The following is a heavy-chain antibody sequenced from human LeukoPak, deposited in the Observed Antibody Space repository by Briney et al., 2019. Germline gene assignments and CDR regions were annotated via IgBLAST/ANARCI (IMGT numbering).Heavy chain of an antibody. CDR3: ARQSVVVVAATEAWFDY. Sequence: SETLSLTCTVSGGSISSSSYYWGWIRQPPGKGLEWIGSIYYSGSTYYNPSLKSRVTISVDTSKHQFSLKLSSVTAADTAVYYCARQSVVVVAATEAWFDYWGQGTLVTVSS. CDR1: GGSISSSSYY. J-gene: IGHJ4*02. V-gene: IGHV4-39*01. D-gene: IGHD2-15*01. CDR2: IYYSGST.